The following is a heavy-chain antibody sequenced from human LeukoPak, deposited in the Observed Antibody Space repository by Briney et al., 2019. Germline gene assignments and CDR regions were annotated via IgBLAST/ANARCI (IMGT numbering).Heavy chain of an antibody. CDR1: GLTISDSW. J-gene: IGHJ5*02. Sequence: PGGSLRLSCAASGLTISDSWIHWVRQAPGKGLEWVSVISTSGDRTDYADSVKGRSTISRDDSKNTLYLQMNSLRAEDTAVYFCAKHGAYDYGDYGPVNLWGQGTLVTVSS. CDR2: ISTSGDRT. CDR3: AKHGAYDYGDYGPVNL. D-gene: IGHD4-17*01. V-gene: IGHV3-23*01.